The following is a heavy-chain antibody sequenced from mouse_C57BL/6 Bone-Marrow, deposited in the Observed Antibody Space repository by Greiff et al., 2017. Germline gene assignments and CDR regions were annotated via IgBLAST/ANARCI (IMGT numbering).Heavy chain of an antibody. D-gene: IGHD2-10*02. CDR3: ARERYDYYAMDY. J-gene: IGHJ4*01. Sequence: EVKLMESGGGLVKPGGSLKLSCAASGFTFSSYAMSWVRQTPEKRLAWVATISDGGSYTYYPDNVKGRFTISRDNAKNNLYLQMSHLKSEDTAMYYCARERYDYYAMDYWGQGTSVTVSS. V-gene: IGHV5-4*01. CDR2: ISDGGSYT. CDR1: GFTFSSYA.